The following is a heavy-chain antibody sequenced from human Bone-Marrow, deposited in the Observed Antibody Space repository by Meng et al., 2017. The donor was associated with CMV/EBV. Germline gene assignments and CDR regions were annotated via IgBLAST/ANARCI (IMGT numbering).Heavy chain of an antibody. CDR3: ARAHYYDSSGYYGDAFDI. CDR1: GGSMRWNY. CDR2: IYFTGTT. D-gene: IGHD3-22*01. J-gene: IGHJ3*02. Sequence: GSLRLSCTVSGGSMRWNYLHWIRQPPGKGLEWIGYIYFTGTTNYNPSLKSRVTMSVDTSKNQFSLKLSSVTAADTAVYYCARAHYYDSSGYYGDAFDIWGQGTMVTVSS. V-gene: IGHV4-59*12.